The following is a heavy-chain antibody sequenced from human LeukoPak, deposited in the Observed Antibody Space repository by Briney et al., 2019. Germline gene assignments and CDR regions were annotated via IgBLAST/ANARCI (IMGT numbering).Heavy chain of an antibody. J-gene: IGHJ4*02. CDR3: ARDLNYYDSSGYGH. CDR2: IYSGGSP. D-gene: IGHD3-22*01. CDR1: GFTFSTNY. Sequence: PGGSLKLSCAASGFTFSTNYMSWVRQAPGKGLDWVSVIYSGGSPYYADSVKGRFTISRDNSKNTLYLQMNSLRAEDTAVYYCARDLNYYDSSGYGHWGQGTLVTVSS. V-gene: IGHV3-53*01.